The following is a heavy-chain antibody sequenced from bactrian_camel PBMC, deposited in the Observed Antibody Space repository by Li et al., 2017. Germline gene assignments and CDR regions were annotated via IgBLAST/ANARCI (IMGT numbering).Heavy chain of an antibody. CDR3: AADVTFPFCSGANY. CDR2: VDSEGNT. V-gene: IGHV3S9*01. J-gene: IGHJ4*01. Sequence: QVQLVESGGGSVKAGGSLTLTCVASGYTYNRYCVGWFRLGPGKEREGVAAVDSEGNTSYVESVKGRFTISQDKDKNTVYLEMNNLKPEDTAVYYCAADVTFPFCSGANYWGQGTQVTVS. D-gene: IGHD3*01. CDR1: GYTYNRYC.